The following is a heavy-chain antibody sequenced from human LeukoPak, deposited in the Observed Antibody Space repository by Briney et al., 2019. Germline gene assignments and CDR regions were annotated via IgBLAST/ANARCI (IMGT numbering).Heavy chain of an antibody. Sequence: ASVNVSCKASGYTFTRYDINWVRQATGQGLEWMGWMNPNSGNTGYAQKFQGRVTMTRNTSISTAYMELSSLRSEDTAVYYCARGDSSGWFLFDYWGQGTLVTVSS. J-gene: IGHJ4*02. CDR1: GYTFTRYD. D-gene: IGHD6-19*01. V-gene: IGHV1-8*01. CDR2: MNPNSGNT. CDR3: ARGDSSGWFLFDY.